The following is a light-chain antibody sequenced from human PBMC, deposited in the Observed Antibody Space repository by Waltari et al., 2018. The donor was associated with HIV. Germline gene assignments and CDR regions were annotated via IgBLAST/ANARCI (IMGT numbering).Light chain of an antibody. CDR1: EGISNY. CDR2: AAS. CDR3: LQYNSYPLT. V-gene: IGKV1-16*02. Sequence: DIQMTQSPSSLSASVGDRVTITCRASEGISNYLAWIQKKQGMAPKSLIDAASTLQRWVPSKFSGSGSGTDFTLTISSLQPDDCATYYCLQYNSYPLTFGGGTRVDIK. J-gene: IGKJ4*01.